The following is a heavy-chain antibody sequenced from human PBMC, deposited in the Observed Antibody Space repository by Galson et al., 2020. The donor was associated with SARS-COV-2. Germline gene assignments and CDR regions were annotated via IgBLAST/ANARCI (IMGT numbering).Heavy chain of an antibody. J-gene: IGHJ5*02. D-gene: IGHD6-13*01. CDR1: GGSISSSNW. Sequence: SETLSLTCAVSGGSISSSNWWSWVRQPPGKGLEWIGEIYHSGSTNYNPSLKSRVTISVDRSKNQFSLKLSSVTAADTAVYYCARVPRWATAAGGGWFDPWGQGTLVTVSS. CDR3: ARVPRWATAAGGGWFDP. V-gene: IGHV4-4*02. CDR2: IYHSGST.